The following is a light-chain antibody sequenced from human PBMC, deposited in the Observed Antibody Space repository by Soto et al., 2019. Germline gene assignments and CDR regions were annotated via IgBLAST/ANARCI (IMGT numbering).Light chain of an antibody. J-gene: IGKJ1*01. CDR1: QGISSY. V-gene: IGKV1-39*01. CDR3: QQSYSGLVA. CDR2: AAS. Sequence: DIQMNQSTSSLPASLGDRATITCRASQGISSYLGWYQQKPGTPPNLLIYAASTLQSGVPSRFSGSGSGTDFTLSLSSLQPEDSETDYCQQSYSGLVAFGQGTKVDI.